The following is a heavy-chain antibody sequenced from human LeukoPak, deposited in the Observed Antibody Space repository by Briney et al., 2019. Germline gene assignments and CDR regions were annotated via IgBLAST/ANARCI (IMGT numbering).Heavy chain of an antibody. CDR1: GYTFTGYC. Sequence: ASVKVSCRASGYTFTGYCLNWVRQAPGQGPEWVGWINPNSGSTKFAQKIQDRVTMTRDTSISTAYMELSRLRSDDTAVYYCARVSGRDGYNYGYWGQGTLVTVSS. V-gene: IGHV1-2*02. CDR2: INPNSGST. J-gene: IGHJ4*02. CDR3: ARVSGRDGYNYGY. D-gene: IGHD5-24*01.